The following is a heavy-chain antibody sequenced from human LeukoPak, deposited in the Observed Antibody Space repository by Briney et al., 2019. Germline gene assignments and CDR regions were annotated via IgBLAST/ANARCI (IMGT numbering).Heavy chain of an antibody. Sequence: SETLSHTCTVSGGSISSYYWSWIRQPPGKGLEWIGYIYYSGSTNYNPSLKSRVTISVDTSKNQFSLKLSSVTAADTAVYYCARWPLGSSMDYWGQGTLVTVSS. CDR3: ARWPLGSSMDY. D-gene: IGHD2-2*01. V-gene: IGHV4-59*01. CDR2: IYYSGST. J-gene: IGHJ4*02. CDR1: GGSISSYY.